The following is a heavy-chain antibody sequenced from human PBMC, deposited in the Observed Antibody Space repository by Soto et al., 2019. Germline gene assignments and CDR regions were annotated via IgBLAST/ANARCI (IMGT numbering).Heavy chain of an antibody. V-gene: IGHV1-18*01. J-gene: IGHJ4*02. Sequence: ASVKVSCKASGYTFTRSGISWVRQAPGQGLEWMGWISTYNGDTNYAQKFQGRVTITADKSTSTAYMELSSLRSEDTAVYYCALERITMVTTAYWGQGTLVTVSS. D-gene: IGHD3-10*01. CDR1: GYTFTRSG. CDR3: ALERITMVTTAY. CDR2: ISTYNGDT.